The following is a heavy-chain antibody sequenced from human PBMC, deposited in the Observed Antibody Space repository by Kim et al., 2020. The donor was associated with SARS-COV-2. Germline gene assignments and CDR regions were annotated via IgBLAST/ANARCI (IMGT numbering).Heavy chain of an antibody. V-gene: IGHV3-48*02. D-gene: IGHD2-8*02. CDR1: GFTFRSNA. CDR3: ARGWSTGRNSG. Sequence: GGSLRLSCAASGFTFRSNAMSWVRQAPGKGLEWVSSIESTSGTDYTDSVKGRFTISRDNAQNSVYLQMNSLRDEDTGVYYCARGWSTGRNSGWGQGTLVTVSS. J-gene: IGHJ4*02. CDR2: IESTSGT.